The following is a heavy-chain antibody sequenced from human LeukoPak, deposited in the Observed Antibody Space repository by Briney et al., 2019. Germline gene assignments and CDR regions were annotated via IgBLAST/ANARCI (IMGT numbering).Heavy chain of an antibody. Sequence: PGGSLRLSCAASGFTFSSYSMNWVRQAPGKGLEWVSSISSSSSYIYYADSVKGRFTISRDNAKNSLYLQMNSLRAEDTAVYYCARGSPIFGVVITLFDYWGQGTLVTVSS. V-gene: IGHV3-21*01. CDR1: GFTFSSYS. D-gene: IGHD3-3*01. CDR2: ISSSSSYI. CDR3: ARGSPIFGVVITLFDY. J-gene: IGHJ4*02.